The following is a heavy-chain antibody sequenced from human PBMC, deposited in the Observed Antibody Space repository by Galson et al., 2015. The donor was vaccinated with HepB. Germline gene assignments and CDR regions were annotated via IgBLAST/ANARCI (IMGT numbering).Heavy chain of an antibody. J-gene: IGHJ4*02. D-gene: IGHD2-2*02. Sequence: SLRLSCAASGFTFSSYSMNWVRQAPGKGLEWVSYISSSSSTIYYADSVKGRFTISRDNAKNSLYLQMNSLRDEDTAVYYCARGLYCSSTSCYTPFPYFDYWCQGTLVTVSS. CDR2: ISSSSSTI. CDR1: GFTFSSYS. CDR3: ARGLYCSSTSCYTPFPYFDY. V-gene: IGHV3-48*02.